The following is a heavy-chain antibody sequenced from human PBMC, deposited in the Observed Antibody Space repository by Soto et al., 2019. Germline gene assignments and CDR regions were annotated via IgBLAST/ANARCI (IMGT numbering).Heavy chain of an antibody. D-gene: IGHD6-19*01. CDR1: GLTFSSYG. V-gene: IGHV3-33*08. Sequence: VQLLESGGGLVQPGGSLRLSCAASGLTFSSYGMHWVRQAPGKGLEWVAVIWYDGSNKYYADSVKGRFTISRDNSKNTLYLQMNSLRAEDTAVYYCAISDSIAVAGTLDYWGQGTLVTVSS. CDR2: IWYDGSNK. CDR3: AISDSIAVAGTLDY. J-gene: IGHJ4*02.